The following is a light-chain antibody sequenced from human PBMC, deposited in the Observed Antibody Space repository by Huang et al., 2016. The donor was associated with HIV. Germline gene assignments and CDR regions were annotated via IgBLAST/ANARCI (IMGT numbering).Light chain of an antibody. V-gene: IGKV3-20*01. CDR3: QQYGRAPPT. CDR1: QTVSSRS. CDR2: GAS. J-gene: IGKJ2*01. Sequence: EIVLTQSPGTLSLSPGERATLSCRANQTVSSRSLAWYQQRPGQAPGLLISGASSRANGIPARCSGSGSGTDVALTISGLEPEDFVVYYCQQYGRAPPTFGRGTKLDIK.